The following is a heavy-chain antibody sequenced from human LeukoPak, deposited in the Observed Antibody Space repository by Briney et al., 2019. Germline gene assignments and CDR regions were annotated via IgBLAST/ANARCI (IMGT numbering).Heavy chain of an antibody. V-gene: IGHV4-61*02. Sequence: PSQTLSLTCTVSGGSLSRGSYYWGSVRQPAGKGLEWIGRIYTNGSTNYNPSLKSRVTISVDTSKNQFSLKLSSVTAADTAVYYCARWAYYGSGSYYNPSDYWGQGTLVTVSS. CDR3: ARWAYYGSGSYYNPSDY. D-gene: IGHD3-10*01. CDR1: GGSLSRGSYY. CDR2: IYTNGST. J-gene: IGHJ4*02.